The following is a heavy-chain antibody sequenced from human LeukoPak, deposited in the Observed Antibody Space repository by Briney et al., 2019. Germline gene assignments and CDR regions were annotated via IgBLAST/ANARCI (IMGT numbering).Heavy chain of an antibody. Sequence: PGGSLRLSCAASGFTFSSYGMHWVRQAPGKGLEWVAVIWYDGSKKNHADSVKGRFTISRDNSKNTLYLQMNSLRAEDTAVYYCAKSTSRGGTSRKLSYDILTGSFLSGYYFDYWGQGTLVTVSS. D-gene: IGHD3-9*01. CDR1: GFTFSSYG. CDR3: AKSTSRGGTSRKLSYDILTGSFLSGYYFDY. J-gene: IGHJ4*02. CDR2: IWYDGSKK. V-gene: IGHV3-33*06.